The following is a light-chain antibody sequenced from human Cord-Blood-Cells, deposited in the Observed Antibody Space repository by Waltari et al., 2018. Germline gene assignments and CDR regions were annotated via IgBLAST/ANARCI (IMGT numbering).Light chain of an antibody. CDR1: SRDVGGYNY. V-gene: IGLV2-14*01. J-gene: IGLJ3*02. CDR3: SSYTSSSTWV. CDR2: DVS. Sequence: QSALTPPASVSGSPGQSITISCTGPSRDVGGYNYVSWYQQHPGKAPKLMIYDVSKRPSGVSNRFSGSKSGNTASLTISGLQAEDEADYYCSSYTSSSTWVFGGGTKLTVL.